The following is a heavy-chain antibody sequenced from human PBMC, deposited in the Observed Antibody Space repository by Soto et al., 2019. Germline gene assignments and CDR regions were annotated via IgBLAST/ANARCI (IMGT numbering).Heavy chain of an antibody. CDR3: ARKSTQGVYWYYYDSSGYPDFDY. J-gene: IGHJ4*02. V-gene: IGHV1-18*01. Sequence: ASVKVSCKASGYTFTGYGISWVRQAPGQGLGRMGWISAYNGNTNYAQKLQGRVTMTTDTSTSTAYMELRSLRSDDTAVYYCARKSTQGVYWYYYDSSGYPDFDYWGQGTLVTVSS. CDR2: ISAYNGNT. CDR1: GYTFTGYG. D-gene: IGHD3-22*01.